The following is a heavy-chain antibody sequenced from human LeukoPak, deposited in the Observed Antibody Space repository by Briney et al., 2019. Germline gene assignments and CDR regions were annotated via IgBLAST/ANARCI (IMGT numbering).Heavy chain of an antibody. J-gene: IGHJ4*02. Sequence: SVKVSCKASGGTFSSYAISWVRQAPGQGLEWMGGIIPIFGTANYAQKFQGRVTITTDESTSTAYMELSSLRSEDTAVYYCARERLRTKGTQAFDWGQGTLVTVSS. V-gene: IGHV1-69*05. CDR3: ARERLRTKGTQAFD. CDR1: GGTFSSYA. D-gene: IGHD2-8*01. CDR2: IIPIFGTA.